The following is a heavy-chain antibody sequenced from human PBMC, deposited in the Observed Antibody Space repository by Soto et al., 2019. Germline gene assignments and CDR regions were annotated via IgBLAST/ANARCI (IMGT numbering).Heavy chain of an antibody. CDR1: GASITRSSYY. CDR3: ARPGDAYGLDV. Sequence: PXGTLSLTCSVSGASITRSSYYWAWIRRPPGKGLEWIASIHSHSGSTYYDPSLKGRVLISVDTPKNHLSLNLSSVTAADTAVYYCARPGDAYGLDVWGQGTTVTVSS. CDR2: IHSHSGST. J-gene: IGHJ6*02. D-gene: IGHD2-21*02. V-gene: IGHV4-39*01.